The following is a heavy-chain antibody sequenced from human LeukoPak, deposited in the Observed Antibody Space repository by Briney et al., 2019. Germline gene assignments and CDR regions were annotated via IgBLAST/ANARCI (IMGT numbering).Heavy chain of an antibody. Sequence: SETLSLTCTVSGGSISSSSYYWGWIRPPPGRGLEWIGSIYYSGSTYYNPSLKSRVTISVDTSKNQFSLKLSSVTAADTAVYYCARQDMVRGVGTYWGQGTLVTVSS. CDR3: ARQDMVRGVGTY. J-gene: IGHJ4*02. D-gene: IGHD3-10*01. CDR2: IYYSGST. CDR1: GGSISSSSYY. V-gene: IGHV4-39*01.